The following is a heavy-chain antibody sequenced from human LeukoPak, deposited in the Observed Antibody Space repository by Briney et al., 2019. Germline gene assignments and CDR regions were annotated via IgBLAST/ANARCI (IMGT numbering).Heavy chain of an antibody. CDR1: GGSTSSYY. J-gene: IGHJ4*02. D-gene: IGHD5-12*01. CDR2: IYHSGST. Sequence: KPSETLSLTCTVSGGSTSSYYWSWIRQPPGKGLEWIGYIYHSGSTNYNPSLKSRVTISVDTSKSQFSLKLSSVTAADTAVYYCARLGGYGYFDYWGQGTLVTVSS. CDR3: ARLGGYGYFDY. V-gene: IGHV4-59*01.